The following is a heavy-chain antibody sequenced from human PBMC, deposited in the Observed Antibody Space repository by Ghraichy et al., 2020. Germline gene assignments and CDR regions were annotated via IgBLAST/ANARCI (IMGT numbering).Heavy chain of an antibody. D-gene: IGHD3-10*01. V-gene: IGHV4-31*03. CDR2: IYYSGST. Sequence: SETLSLTCTVSGGSISSGGYYWSWIRQHPGKGLEWIGYIYYSGSTYYNPSLKSRVTISVDTSKNQFSLKLSSVTAADTAVDYCARANGGSGSYYREGYFDYWGQGTLVTVSS. CDR3: ARANGGSGSYYREGYFDY. CDR1: GGSISSGGYY. J-gene: IGHJ4*02.